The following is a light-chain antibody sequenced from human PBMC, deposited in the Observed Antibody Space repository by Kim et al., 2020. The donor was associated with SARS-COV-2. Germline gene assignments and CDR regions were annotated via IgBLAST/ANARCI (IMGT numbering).Light chain of an antibody. CDR2: EDN. V-gene: IGLV6-57*02. CDR3: QSYDSSNRV. Sequence: NFMLTQPHSVSESPGKTVTISCTGSSGSIASNYVQWYQQRPGSAPTTVIYEDNQRPSGVPDRFSGSIDSSSNSASLTISGLKTEDVADYYCQSYDSSNRVFGGGTQLTVL. CDR1: SGSIASNY. J-gene: IGLJ3*02.